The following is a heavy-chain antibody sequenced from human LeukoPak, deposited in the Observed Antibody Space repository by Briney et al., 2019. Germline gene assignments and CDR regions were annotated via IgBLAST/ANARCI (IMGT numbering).Heavy chain of an antibody. V-gene: IGHV4-34*01. Sequence: SETLSLTCAVYGGSFSGYYWNWIRQPPGKGLEWIGEINHSGSTNYNPSLKSRVTISVDTSKNQFSLNLSSVTAADTAVYFCASNEYSSGWPFDYWGQGTLVTVSS. CDR2: INHSGST. J-gene: IGHJ4*02. D-gene: IGHD6-19*01. CDR3: ASNEYSSGWPFDY. CDR1: GGSFSGYY.